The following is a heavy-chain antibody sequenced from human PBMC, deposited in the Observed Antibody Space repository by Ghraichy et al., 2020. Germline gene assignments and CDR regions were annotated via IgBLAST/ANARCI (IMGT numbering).Heavy chain of an antibody. CDR2: IRYDGSNK. V-gene: IGHV3-30*02. J-gene: IGHJ4*02. D-gene: IGHD3-10*01. CDR1: GFTFSSYG. CDR3: AKDVDTMVRGVFDY. Sequence: GGSLRLSCAASGFTFSSYGMNWVRQAPGKGLEWVAFIRYDGSNKYYADSVKGRFTISRDNSKNTLDLQMNSLRTEDTAVYYCAKDVDTMVRGVFDYWGQGTLVTASS.